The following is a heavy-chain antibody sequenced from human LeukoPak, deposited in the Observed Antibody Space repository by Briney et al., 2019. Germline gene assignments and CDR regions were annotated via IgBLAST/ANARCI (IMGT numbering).Heavy chain of an antibody. D-gene: IGHD6-13*01. CDR1: GFTFNRYS. Sequence: PGGSLRLSCAASGFTFNRYSMNWVRQAPGKGLEWVSFISTSSSYIDYADSVKGRFTISRDNAKNSLYLQMNSLRAEVTALYYCVKEVGAAVGRSSFDYWGQGTLVTVSS. V-gene: IGHV3-21*04. CDR2: ISTSSSYI. J-gene: IGHJ4*02. CDR3: VKEVGAAVGRSSFDY.